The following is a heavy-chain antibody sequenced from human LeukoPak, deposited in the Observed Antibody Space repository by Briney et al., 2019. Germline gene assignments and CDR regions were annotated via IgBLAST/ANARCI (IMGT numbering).Heavy chain of an antibody. V-gene: IGHV4-59*08. CDR2: IYYSGST. D-gene: IGHD3-3*01. Sequence: SETLSLTCTVSGGSISSYYWSWIRQPPGKGLEWIGYIYYSGSTNYNPSLKSRVTVSVDTSRNQFSLKVNSVTAADTAVYYCAKHLRRRFFSRTLGFDPWGQGTLVTVSS. CDR1: GGSISSYY. CDR3: AKHLRRRFFSRTLGFDP. J-gene: IGHJ5*02.